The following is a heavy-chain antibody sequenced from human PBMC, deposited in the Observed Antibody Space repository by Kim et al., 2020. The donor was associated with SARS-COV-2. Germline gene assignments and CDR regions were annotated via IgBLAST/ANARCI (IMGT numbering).Heavy chain of an antibody. J-gene: IGHJ4*02. CDR3: ARVGDYDFWSGYYLGFFDY. V-gene: IGHV4-59*01. CDR2: IYYSGST. CDR1: GGSISSYY. Sequence: SETLSLTCTVSGGSISSYYWSWIRQPPGKGLEWIGYIYYSGSTNYNPSLKSRVTISVDTSKNQFSLKLSSVTAADTAVYYCARVGDYDFWSGYYLGFFDYWGQGTLVTVSS. D-gene: IGHD3-3*01.